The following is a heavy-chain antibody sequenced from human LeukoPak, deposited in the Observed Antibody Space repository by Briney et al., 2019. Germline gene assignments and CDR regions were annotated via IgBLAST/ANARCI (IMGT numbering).Heavy chain of an antibody. CDR2: ISSNGGST. CDR1: GFTFSSYA. V-gene: IGHV3-64D*06. D-gene: IGHD3-10*01. J-gene: IGHJ4*02. CDR3: VKDAYYYGSGSPSLNFDH. Sequence: GGSLRLSCSASGFTFSSYAMHWVRQAPGKGLEYVSAISSNGGSTYYADSVKGRFTISRDNSKNTLYLQMSSLRAEDTAVYYCVKDAYYYGSGSPSLNFDHWGQGTLVTVSS.